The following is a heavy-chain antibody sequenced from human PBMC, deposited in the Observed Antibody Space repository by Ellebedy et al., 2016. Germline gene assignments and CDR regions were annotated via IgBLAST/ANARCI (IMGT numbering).Heavy chain of an antibody. CDR1: GFTFSSYG. CDR2: IWYDGSNK. J-gene: IGHJ4*02. D-gene: IGHD6-19*01. CDR3: ARSLSGSGWYE. Sequence: GESLKISCAASGFTFSSYGMXLVRQAPGKGLEWVAVIWYDGSNKYYADSVKGRFTISRDNSKNTLYLQMNSLSAAETALYYCARSLSGSGWYEWGQGTLVTVSX. V-gene: IGHV3-33*01.